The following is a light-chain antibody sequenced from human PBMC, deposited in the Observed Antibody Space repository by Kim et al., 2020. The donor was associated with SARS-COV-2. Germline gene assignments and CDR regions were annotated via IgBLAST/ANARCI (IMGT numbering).Light chain of an antibody. CDR3: MQGTHRPPNS. CDR1: QSLVYNDGNTY. J-gene: IGKJ2*03. V-gene: IGKV2-30*01. CDR2: KVS. Sequence: PASISCRSSQSLVYNDGNTYLSWFQQRPGQSPRRRIYKVSNRDSGVPDRFSGSGSGTDFTLEISRVEAEDAGLYFCMQGTHRPPNSFGQGTKLEI.